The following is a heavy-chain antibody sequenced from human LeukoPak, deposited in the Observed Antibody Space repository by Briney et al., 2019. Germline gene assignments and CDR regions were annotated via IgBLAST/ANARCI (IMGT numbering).Heavy chain of an antibody. CDR3: AKDSGYSSKYWYFNL. V-gene: IGHV3-30*02. J-gene: IGHJ2*01. CDR2: IRHDGSDT. CDR1: GFTFSAYG. D-gene: IGHD2-15*01. Sequence: GGSLRLSCAASGFTFSAYGMHWVRQAPGKGLEWVAFIRHDGSDTYYADSMKGRFSISRDNSKNTLYVQMGSLRAEDTAVYYCAKDSGYSSKYWYFNLWGRGTLVTVSS.